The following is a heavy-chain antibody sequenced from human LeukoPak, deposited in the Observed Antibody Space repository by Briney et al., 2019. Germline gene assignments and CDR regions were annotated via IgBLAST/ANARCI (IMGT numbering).Heavy chain of an antibody. D-gene: IGHD3-10*01. V-gene: IGHV1-2*02. CDR3: ARITYYYGSGSYYREGATDY. CDR2: INPNSGGT. CDR1: GYTFTGYY. J-gene: IGHJ4*02. Sequence: ASVKVSCKASGYTFTGYYMHWVRQAPGQGLEWMGWINPNSGGTNYAQKFQGGVTMTRDTSISTAYMELSRLRSDDTAVYYCARITYYYGSGSYYREGATDYWGQGTLVTVSS.